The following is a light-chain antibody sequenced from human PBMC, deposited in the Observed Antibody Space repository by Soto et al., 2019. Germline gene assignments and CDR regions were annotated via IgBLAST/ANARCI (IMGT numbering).Light chain of an antibody. CDR3: ASYRSANTLVV. CDR1: SRDIGNYNY. J-gene: IGLJ1*01. CDR2: EAT. Sequence: VLTQPASVSGSPGQSITISCTGTSRDIGNYNYVSWYQHHPGKAPKLMIYEATSRPSGVSDRFSGSKSGMTASLTISGLQPEDEADYFCASYRSANTLVVFGTGTKVTVL. V-gene: IGLV2-14*01.